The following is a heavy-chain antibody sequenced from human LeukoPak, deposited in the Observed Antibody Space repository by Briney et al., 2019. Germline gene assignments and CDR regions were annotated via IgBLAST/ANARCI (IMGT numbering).Heavy chain of an antibody. V-gene: IGHV3-23*01. D-gene: IGHD6-13*01. CDR2: ISGSGGST. J-gene: IGHJ6*02. CDR1: GFTFSSYA. Sequence: GGSLRLSCAASGFTFSSYAMSWVRQAPGKGLEWVSAISGSGGSTYYADSVKGRFTISRENSKKTLYLQMNSLRAEDTAVYYCAKDRGHSSSWTLGMDVWGQGTTVTVSS. CDR3: AKDRGHSSSWTLGMDV.